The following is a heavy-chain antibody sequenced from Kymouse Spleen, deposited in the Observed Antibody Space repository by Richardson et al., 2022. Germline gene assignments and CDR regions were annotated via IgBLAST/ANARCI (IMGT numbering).Heavy chain of an antibody. V-gene: IGHV3-7*01. Sequence: EVQLVESGGGLVQPGGSLRLSCAASGFTFSSYWMSWVRQAPGKGLEWVANIKQDGSEKYYVDSVKGRFTISRDNAKNSLYLQMNSLRAEDTAVYYCARAYYYDSSGSLFDYWGQGTLVTVSS. CDR1: GFTFSSYW. CDR3: ARAYYYDSSGSLFDY. J-gene: IGHJ4*02. CDR2: IKQDGSEK. D-gene: IGHD3-22*01.